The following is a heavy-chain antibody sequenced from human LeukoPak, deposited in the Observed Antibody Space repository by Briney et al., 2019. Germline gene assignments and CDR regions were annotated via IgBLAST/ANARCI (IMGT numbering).Heavy chain of an antibody. CDR3: ARDGRNQFDDAFDI. J-gene: IGHJ3*02. D-gene: IGHD1-14*01. V-gene: IGHV3-49*03. CDR1: GFTFGDYA. CDR2: IRSKAYGGTT. Sequence: PGGSLRLSCTASGFTFGDYAMSWFRQAPGKGLEWVGFIRSKAYGGTTEYAASVKGRFTISRDDSKSIAYLQMNSLRAEDTAVYYCARDGRNQFDDAFDIWGQGTMVTVSS.